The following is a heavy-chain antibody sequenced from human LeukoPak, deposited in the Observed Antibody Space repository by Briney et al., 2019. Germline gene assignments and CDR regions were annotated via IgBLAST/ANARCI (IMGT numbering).Heavy chain of an antibody. D-gene: IGHD3-22*01. CDR3: ANTYYYDSSGYYYSDYFDY. CDR2: INPNSGGT. CDR1: GYTFSNYG. V-gene: IGHV1-2*02. J-gene: IGHJ4*02. Sequence: ASVKVSCKASGYTFSNYGISWVRQAPGQGLEWMGWINPNSGGTNYAQKFQGRVTMTRDTSISTAYMELSRLRSDDTAVYYCANTYYYDSSGYYYSDYFDYWGQGTLVTVSS.